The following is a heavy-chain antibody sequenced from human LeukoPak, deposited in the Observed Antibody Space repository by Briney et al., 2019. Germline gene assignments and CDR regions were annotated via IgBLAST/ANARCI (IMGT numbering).Heavy chain of an antibody. CDR1: GGSFSGYY. D-gene: IGHD3-10*01. J-gene: IGHJ4*02. CDR2: INHSGST. Sequence: PSETLSLTCAVYGGSFSGYYWSWIRQPPGKGLEWIGEINHSGSTKYSPALKSRITISVDTFKNQFSLRLSSVTAADTAVYYCARQGDGSVTGDYWGQGILVTVSS. V-gene: IGHV4-34*01. CDR3: ARQGDGSVTGDY.